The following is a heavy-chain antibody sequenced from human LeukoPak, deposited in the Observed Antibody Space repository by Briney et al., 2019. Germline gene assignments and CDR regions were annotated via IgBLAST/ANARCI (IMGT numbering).Heavy chain of an antibody. J-gene: IGHJ4*02. CDR2: INPNSGGT. D-gene: IGHD3-22*01. V-gene: IGHV1-2*02. CDR1: GYTFTSYD. CDR3: ARGPLINSRGRHAHFDF. Sequence: ASVKVSCKASGYTFTSYDINWVRQATGQGLEWMGWINPNSGGTNYAQKFQGRVTMTRDTSISTAYMELSRLRSDDTAVYYCARGPLINSRGRHAHFDFWGQGTGVTVSS.